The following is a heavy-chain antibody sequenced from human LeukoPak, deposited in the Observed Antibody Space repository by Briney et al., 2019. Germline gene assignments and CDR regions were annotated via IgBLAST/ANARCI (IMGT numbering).Heavy chain of an antibody. V-gene: IGHV4-61*02. CDR1: GGSISSVNYH. D-gene: IGHD2/OR15-2a*01. CDR3: ARGPLLGDEYDPPFRY. CDR2: IYTGGNT. J-gene: IGHJ4*02. Sequence: PSETLSLTCTVYGGSISSVNYHWSWIRQPAGKGLEWIGRIYTGGNTNYNPSFKTRLTITIDKSKNQFSLKLTSVPAADSAVYFCARGPLLGDEYDPPFRYWGQGTLVTVSS.